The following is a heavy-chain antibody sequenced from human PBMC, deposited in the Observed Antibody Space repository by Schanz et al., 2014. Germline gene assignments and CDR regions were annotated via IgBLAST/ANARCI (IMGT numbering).Heavy chain of an antibody. Sequence: EVQLVESGGGLVQPGGSLRLSCAASGFTFSSNSMNWVRQAPGKGLEWVSYVSRSTPDIYYADSVKGRFTISRDNSKNSLYLQMNSLRAEDTAVYYCARIGGSVFDYWAQGTLVTVSS. CDR3: ARIGGSVFDY. CDR1: GFTFSSNS. CDR2: VSRSTPDI. D-gene: IGHD3-10*01. J-gene: IGHJ4*02. V-gene: IGHV3-48*04.